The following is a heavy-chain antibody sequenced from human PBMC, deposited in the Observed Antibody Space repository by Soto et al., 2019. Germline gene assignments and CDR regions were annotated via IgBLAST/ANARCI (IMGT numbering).Heavy chain of an antibody. CDR1: GFTFDDYA. D-gene: IGHD6-19*01. Sequence: GGSLRLSCAASGFTFDDYAMHWVRQAPGKGLEWVSGISWNSGSIGYADSVKGRFTISRDNAKNSLYLQMNSLRAEDTALYYCAKDHLQSGYSSGWSGFDIWGQGTMVTVSS. CDR2: ISWNSGSI. CDR3: AKDHLQSGYSSGWSGFDI. J-gene: IGHJ3*02. V-gene: IGHV3-9*01.